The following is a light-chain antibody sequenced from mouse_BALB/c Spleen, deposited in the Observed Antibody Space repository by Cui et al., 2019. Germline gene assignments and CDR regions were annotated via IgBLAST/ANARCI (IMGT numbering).Light chain of an antibody. CDR2: DTS. CDR3: QLCSSNPVT. J-gene: IGKJ5*01. V-gene: IGKV4-59*01. CDR1: SIVCY. Sequence: QIVLTQSPAIMSESPGEKVTMSCSARSIVCYMHWYQQTSGTSTKRWIYDTSQLASGVPARFSGSGSGTSYSLTISSMEAEAAATYYCQLCSSNPVTFGAGTKLELK.